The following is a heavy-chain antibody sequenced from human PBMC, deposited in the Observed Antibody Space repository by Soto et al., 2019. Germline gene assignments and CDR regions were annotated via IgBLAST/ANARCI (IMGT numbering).Heavy chain of an antibody. CDR2: ISYDGSNK. D-gene: IGHD3-3*01. J-gene: IGHJ5*02. CDR3: AKEFRSESKTRQFGGVPRRDGFDP. V-gene: IGHV3-30*18. Sequence: GGSLRLSCAASGFTFSSYGMHWVRQAPGKGLEWVAVISYDGSNKYYADSVKGRFTISRDNSKNTLYLQMNSLRAEDTAVYYCAKEFRSESKTRQFGGVPRRDGFDPWGQGTLVTVSS. CDR1: GFTFSSYG.